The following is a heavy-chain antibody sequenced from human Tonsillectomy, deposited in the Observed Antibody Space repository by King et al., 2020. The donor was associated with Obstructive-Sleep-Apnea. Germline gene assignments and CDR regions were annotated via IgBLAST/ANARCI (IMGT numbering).Heavy chain of an antibody. Sequence: QLQESGPGLVKPSQTLSLTCTVSGGSISSGDYYWSWIRQPPGKGLEWIGYIYYSGSTYYNPSLKSRVTILVDMSKKQFSLKLSSVTAADTAVYYCASTFGSGSYYNRNYYFDYWGQGTLVTVSS. CDR3: ASTFGSGSYYNRNYYFDY. CDR1: GGSISSGDYY. CDR2: IYYSGST. D-gene: IGHD3-10*01. V-gene: IGHV4-30-4*01. J-gene: IGHJ4*02.